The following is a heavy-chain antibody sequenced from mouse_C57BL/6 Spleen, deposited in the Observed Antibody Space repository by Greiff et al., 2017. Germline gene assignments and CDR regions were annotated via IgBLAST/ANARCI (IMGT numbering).Heavy chain of an antibody. CDR1: GYTFTSYW. D-gene: IGHD4-1*01. V-gene: IGHV1-69*01. CDR2: IDPSDSYT. J-gene: IGHJ4*01. CDR3: ARRRTGTVYYAMDY. Sequence: QVQLQQPGAELVMPGASVKLSCKASGYTFTSYWMHWVKQRPGQGLEWIGEIDPSDSYTNYNQKFKGKSTLTVDKSSGTAYMQLSSLTSEDSAVYYCARRRTGTVYYAMDYWGQGTSVTVSS.